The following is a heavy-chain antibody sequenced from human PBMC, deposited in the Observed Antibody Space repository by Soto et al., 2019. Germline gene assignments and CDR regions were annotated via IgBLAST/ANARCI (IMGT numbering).Heavy chain of an antibody. CDR1: ADSSTISDSY. V-gene: IGHV4-39*01. CDR2: SSYNGGT. CDR3: ARHRIEVVWRGFDY. Sequence: QLHLQESGPGLVRPSGTLSLTCTVSADSSTISDSYWGWLRQPPGKGLQWIGSSSYNGGTFYNPSLKGRVDISVDPSKKHSSLQVTSVSAADTAVYYCARHRIEVVWRGFDYWGQGSPVTVSS. J-gene: IGHJ4*02. D-gene: IGHD1-1*01.